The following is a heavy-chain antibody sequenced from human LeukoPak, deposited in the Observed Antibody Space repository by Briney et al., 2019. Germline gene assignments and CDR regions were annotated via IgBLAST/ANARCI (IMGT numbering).Heavy chain of an antibody. CDR3: ARGSVVVIEVH. CDR2: INAGNGNT. V-gene: IGHV1-3*03. J-gene: IGHJ4*02. Sequence: GASVKVSCKASGYTFTSYAMHWVRQAPGQRLEWMGWINAGNGNTKYSQEFQGRVTMTRDTSTSTVYMELSSLRSEDTAVYYCARGSVVVIEVHWGQGTLVTVSS. CDR1: GYTFTSYA. D-gene: IGHD3-22*01.